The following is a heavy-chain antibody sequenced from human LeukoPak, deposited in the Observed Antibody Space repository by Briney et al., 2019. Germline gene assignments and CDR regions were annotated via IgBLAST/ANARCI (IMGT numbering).Heavy chain of an antibody. V-gene: IGHV3-53*01. CDR2: IYNNGTT. D-gene: IGHD3-10*01. CDR1: GFTVSSTY. Sequence: HPGGSLRLSCAASGFTVSSTYMSWVRQAPGQGLEWVSLIYNNGTTFYADSVQGRFTISRDNSKNTLYLQMNSLRAEDTAIYYCARDSSSFPNYFDFWGQGTLVTVSS. CDR3: ARDSSSFPNYFDF. J-gene: IGHJ4*02.